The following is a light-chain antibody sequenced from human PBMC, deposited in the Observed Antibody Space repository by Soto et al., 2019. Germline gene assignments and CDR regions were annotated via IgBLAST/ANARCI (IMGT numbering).Light chain of an antibody. CDR2: DAS. V-gene: IGKV1-5*01. J-gene: IGKJ1*01. CDR3: QQYNGYWT. Sequence: DIQMTQTPSTLFASVGDRVTITCRASQSVRNWLAWYQQKPGRAPQLLIYDASSLESGVPSRFSGSGSGTEFTLTISSLQPDDFATYYCQQYNGYWTFGQGTKVDI. CDR1: QSVRNW.